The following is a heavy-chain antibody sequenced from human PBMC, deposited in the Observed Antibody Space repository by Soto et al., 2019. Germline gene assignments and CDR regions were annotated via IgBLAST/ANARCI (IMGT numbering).Heavy chain of an antibody. CDR2: IYYSGST. CDR1: GGSISSGGYY. J-gene: IGHJ5*02. D-gene: IGHD3-10*01. CDR3: ARDSAMVRGVIIDYWFDP. V-gene: IGHV4-31*03. Sequence: SETLSLTCTVSGGSISSGGYYWSWIRQHPGKGLEWIGYIYYSGSTHYNPSLKSRVTISVDTSKNQFSLKLSSVTAADTAVYYCARDSAMVRGVIIDYWFDPWGQGTLVTVSS.